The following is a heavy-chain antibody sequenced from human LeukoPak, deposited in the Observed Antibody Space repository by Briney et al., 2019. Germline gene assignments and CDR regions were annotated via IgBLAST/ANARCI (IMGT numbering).Heavy chain of an antibody. V-gene: IGHV3-23*01. Sequence: EGSLRLSCAASGFTFSSYAMNWVRRAPGKGLEWVSTISGNGDNTYYADSVRGRFTISRDNSKNTLYLQMNSLRAEDTAVYYCAKDRAPSSGTSFDSWGQGTLVTVSS. D-gene: IGHD3-10*01. CDR2: ISGNGDNT. CDR1: GFTFSSYA. CDR3: AKDRAPSSGTSFDS. J-gene: IGHJ4*02.